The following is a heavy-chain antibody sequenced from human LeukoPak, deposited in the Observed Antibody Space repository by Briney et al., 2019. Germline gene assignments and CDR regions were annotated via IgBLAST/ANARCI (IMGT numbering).Heavy chain of an antibody. Sequence: SETLSLTCTVSGGSISSYYWSWIRQPPGKGLEWIGYIYYSGSTNYNPSLKSRVTISVDTSKNQFSLKLSSVTAADTAVYYCATHFLRGTAMVPAFDIWGQGTMVTVSS. D-gene: IGHD5-18*01. CDR1: GGSISSYY. CDR3: ATHFLRGTAMVPAFDI. CDR2: IYYSGST. V-gene: IGHV4-59*01. J-gene: IGHJ3*02.